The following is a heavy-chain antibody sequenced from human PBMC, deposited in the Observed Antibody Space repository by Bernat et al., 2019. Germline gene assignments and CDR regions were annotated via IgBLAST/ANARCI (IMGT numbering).Heavy chain of an antibody. CDR1: GFTFSSYG. CDR2: IWYDGSNK. V-gene: IGHV3-33*01. D-gene: IGHD5-12*01. Sequence: QVQLVESGGGVVQPGRSLRLSCAASGFTFSSYGMHWVRQAPGKGLEWVAVIWYDGSNKYYADSVKGRFTISRDNSKNTLYLQMNSLRAEETAVYYCARDRDIVATSSYYYYYGMDVWGQGTTVTVSS. CDR3: ARDRDIVATSSYYYYYGMDV. J-gene: IGHJ6*02.